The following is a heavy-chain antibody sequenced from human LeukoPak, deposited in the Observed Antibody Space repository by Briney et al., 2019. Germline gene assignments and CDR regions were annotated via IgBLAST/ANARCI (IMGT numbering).Heavy chain of an antibody. D-gene: IGHD5-12*01. CDR3: ARGQTSQELNSGYDWGFGSWFDP. CDR2: INHSGST. V-gene: IGHV4-34*01. Sequence: PGGSLRLSCAASGFTFSSYSMNWIRQPPGKGLEWIGEINHSGSTNYNPSLKSRVTISVDTSKNQFSLKLSSVTAADTAVYYCARGQTSQELNSGYDWGFGSWFDPWGQGTLVTVSS. J-gene: IGHJ5*02. CDR1: GFTFSSYS.